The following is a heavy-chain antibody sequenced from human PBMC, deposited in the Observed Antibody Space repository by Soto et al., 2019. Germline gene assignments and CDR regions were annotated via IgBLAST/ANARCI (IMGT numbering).Heavy chain of an antibody. CDR3: ARLQQWLTNQGYFDL. Sequence: QVQLQESGPGLVKPSETLSLTCTVSGGSISSYYWSWIRQPPGKGLEWIGYIYYSGSTNYNPSLKSRVTISVDTSKNQFSLKLSSVTAADTAVYYCARLQQWLTNQGYFDLWGRGTLVTVSS. CDR2: IYYSGST. V-gene: IGHV4-59*01. CDR1: GGSISSYY. J-gene: IGHJ2*01. D-gene: IGHD6-19*01.